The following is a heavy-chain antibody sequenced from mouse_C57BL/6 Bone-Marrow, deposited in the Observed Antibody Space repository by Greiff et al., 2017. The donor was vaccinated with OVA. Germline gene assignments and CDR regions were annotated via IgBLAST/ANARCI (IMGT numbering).Heavy chain of an antibody. CDR3: ARSYGYDERVWFAY. Sequence: VQLQQSGAELVKPGASVKLSCTASGFNIKDYYMHWVKQRTEQGLEWIGRIDPEDGETKYAPKFPGKATITADTSSTTAYLQLSSLTSEDTAVYYCARSYGYDERVWFAYWGQGTLVTVSA. J-gene: IGHJ3*01. CDR2: IDPEDGET. V-gene: IGHV14-2*01. D-gene: IGHD2-2*01. CDR1: GFNIKDYY.